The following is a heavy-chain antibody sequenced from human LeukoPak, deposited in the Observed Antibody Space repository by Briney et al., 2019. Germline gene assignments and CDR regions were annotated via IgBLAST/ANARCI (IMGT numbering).Heavy chain of an antibody. CDR1: GFTFSSYG. CDR3: ARDSHYDSSGYYLFDY. D-gene: IGHD3-22*01. J-gene: IGHJ4*02. V-gene: IGHV3-33*01. Sequence: PGRSLRLSCAASGFTFSSYGMHWVRQAPGKGLEWVAVIWYDGSNKYYADSVKGRFTISRDNSKNTLYLQMNSLRAEDTAVYYCARDSHYDSSGYYLFDYWGQGTLVTVSS. CDR2: IWYDGSNK.